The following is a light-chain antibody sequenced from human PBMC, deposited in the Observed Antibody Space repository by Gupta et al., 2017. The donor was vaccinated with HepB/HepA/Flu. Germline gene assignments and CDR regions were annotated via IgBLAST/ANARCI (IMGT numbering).Light chain of an antibody. V-gene: IGKV3-11*01. J-gene: IGKJ5*01. CDR2: DVS. CDR3: HQRSNWPIT. Sequence: PGERATLSCRASQSVSSYLAWYQQKPGQAPRLLIYDVSKRATGIPARFSGSGSGTDFTLTISSLEPEDSAVYYCHQRSNWPITFGQGTRLEIK. CDR1: QSVSSY.